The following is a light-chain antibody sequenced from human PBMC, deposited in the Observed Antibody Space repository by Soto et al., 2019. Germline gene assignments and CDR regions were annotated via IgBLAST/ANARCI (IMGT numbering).Light chain of an antibody. J-gene: IGKJ1*01. CDR2: DAS. V-gene: IGKV1-5*01. Sequence: DIQMTQSPSTLSASVGDRVTITCRASQSISSWLAWYQQKPGKAPKLLIYDASSLESGVPSRFSGSGSGTEFTLTISSLQPDDFANYYCQQYNSGPETFGQGTKVEIK. CDR1: QSISSW. CDR3: QQYNSGPET.